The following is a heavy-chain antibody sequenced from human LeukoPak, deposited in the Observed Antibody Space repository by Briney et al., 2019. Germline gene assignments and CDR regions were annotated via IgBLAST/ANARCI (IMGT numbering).Heavy chain of an antibody. CDR3: AKDGDGISAVDVFDI. Sequence: PGGSLRLSCAASGFTFSTYGMSWVRQAPGRGLEWVSTISGSGGSTYYADSVKGRFTISRDNSKNTLYLQMNSLRAEDTAVYYCAKDGDGISAVDVFDIWGQGTMVTVSS. J-gene: IGHJ3*02. V-gene: IGHV3-23*01. CDR2: ISGSGGST. CDR1: GFTFSTYG. D-gene: IGHD3-10*01.